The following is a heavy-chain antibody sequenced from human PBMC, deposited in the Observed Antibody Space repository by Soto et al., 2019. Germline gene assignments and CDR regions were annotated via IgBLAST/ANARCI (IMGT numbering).Heavy chain of an antibody. J-gene: IGHJ4*02. CDR3: ARGWDGGNYFDY. Sequence: QVQLQESGPGLVKPSQTLSLTCTVSGGSISSGGYYWSWIRQHPGKGLEWIGYIYYSGSTYYNPSLKSRVXVXVXXSKNQCSLKLSSVTAADTAVYYCARGWDGGNYFDYWGQGTLVTVSS. V-gene: IGHV4-31*03. CDR2: IYYSGST. D-gene: IGHD2-15*01. CDR1: GGSISSGGYY.